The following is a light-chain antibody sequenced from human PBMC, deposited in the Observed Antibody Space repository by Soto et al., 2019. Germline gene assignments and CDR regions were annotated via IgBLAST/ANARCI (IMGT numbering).Light chain of an antibody. J-gene: IGLJ2*01. V-gene: IGLV2-14*01. CDR2: EVT. Sequence: QSALTQPASVSGSPGQSITISCTGSSSDIGVFNYVSWYQQTPGNAPKILIFEVTNRPSGVSNRFSGSKSGNTASLTISWLKAEDAADYYCSSFASAYTLLFGGGTKLTVL. CDR1: SSDIGVFNY. CDR3: SSFASAYTLL.